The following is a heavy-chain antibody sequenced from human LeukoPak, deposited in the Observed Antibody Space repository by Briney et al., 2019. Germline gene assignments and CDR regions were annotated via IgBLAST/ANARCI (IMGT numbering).Heavy chain of an antibody. Sequence: PGGSLRLSCASSGFTFSSYSMNWVRQAPGKGLEWVSSISSSSSYIYYADSVKGRFTISRDNAKNSLYLQMNSLRAEDTAVYYCARGGYCSSTSCYEYWGQGTLVTVSS. CDR3: ARGGYCSSTSCYEY. V-gene: IGHV3-21*01. CDR2: ISSSSSYI. J-gene: IGHJ4*02. CDR1: GFTFSSYS. D-gene: IGHD2-2*01.